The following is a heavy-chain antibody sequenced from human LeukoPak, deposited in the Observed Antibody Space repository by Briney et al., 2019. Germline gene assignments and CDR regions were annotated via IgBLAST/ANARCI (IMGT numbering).Heavy chain of an antibody. CDR1: GYTFTSYD. Sequence: EASVKVSCKASGYTFTSYDINWVRQATGQGLEWMGWMNPNSGNTGYAQKFQGRVTMTRNTSISTAYMELSSLRSEDTAVYYCARSLGGDYYYYGMDVWGQGTTVTVSS. CDR2: MNPNSGNT. D-gene: IGHD3-16*01. J-gene: IGHJ6*02. V-gene: IGHV1-8*01. CDR3: ARSLGGDYYYYGMDV.